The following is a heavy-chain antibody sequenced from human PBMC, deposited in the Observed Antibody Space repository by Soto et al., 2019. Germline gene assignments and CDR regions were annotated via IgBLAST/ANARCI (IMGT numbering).Heavy chain of an antibody. CDR2: GYQSGNT. V-gene: IGHV4-39*01. D-gene: IGHD2-8*01. Sequence: PSETLSLTCSVSGVSISSSSHYWAWIRQAPGQGLEWIGSGYQSGNTYYNPSLRNRVAVSVDTSTNQISLRVKPVTASDTGVYFCARHALQNGFDLWGQGXPVTVCS. CDR3: ARHALQNGFDL. J-gene: IGHJ4*02. CDR1: GVSISSSSHY.